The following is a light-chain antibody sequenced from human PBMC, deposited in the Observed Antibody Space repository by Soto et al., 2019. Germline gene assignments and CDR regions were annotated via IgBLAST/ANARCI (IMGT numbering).Light chain of an antibody. Sequence: EIVLTQSTATLSLSPGDTATLSCRASESTSGYLAWYQQKPGQATRLLIYDASNRATGIPARFSGSGSGTDFTLTISSLEPEDFAVYYCQQRSNIFGPGTKVDIK. CDR3: QQRSNI. CDR1: ESTSGY. CDR2: DAS. V-gene: IGKV3-11*01. J-gene: IGKJ3*01.